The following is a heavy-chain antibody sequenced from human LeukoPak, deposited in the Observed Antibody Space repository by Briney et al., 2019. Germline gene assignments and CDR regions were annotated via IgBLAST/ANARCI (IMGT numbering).Heavy chain of an antibody. CDR1: GFTFSSYA. D-gene: IGHD3-16*01. CDR2: ISGSGGST. CDR3: AKGYYDCVWGSYYFDY. Sequence: GGSLRLSCAASGFTFSSYAMSWVRQAPGKGLEWVSAISGSGGSTYYADSVKGRFTISRDNSRDTLYLQMNSLRAEDTAVYYCAKGYYDCVWGSYYFDYWGQGTLVTVSS. V-gene: IGHV3-23*01. J-gene: IGHJ4*02.